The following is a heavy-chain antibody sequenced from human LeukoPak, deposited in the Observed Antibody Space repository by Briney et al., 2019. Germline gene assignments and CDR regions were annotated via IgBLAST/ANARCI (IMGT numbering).Heavy chain of an antibody. D-gene: IGHD4-17*01. J-gene: IGHJ4*02. V-gene: IGHV4-59*08. CDR3: ARHLRGYGDAAFDY. Sequence: SETLSLTCIVSGGSISGYYWSWIRQPPGKGLEWIGYINYRGTTSYNPSLKSRLTVSIDTPKNQFSLRLSSVTAADTAVYFCARHLRGYGDAAFDYWGQGTLVTVSS. CDR1: GGSISGYY. CDR2: INYRGTT.